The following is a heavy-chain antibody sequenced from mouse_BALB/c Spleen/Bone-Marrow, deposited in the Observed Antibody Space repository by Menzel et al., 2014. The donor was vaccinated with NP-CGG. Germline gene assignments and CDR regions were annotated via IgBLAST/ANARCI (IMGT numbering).Heavy chain of an antibody. CDR2: INPSSSYA. V-gene: IGHV1-4*01. D-gene: IGHD1-1*01. CDR1: GYTFTTYT. J-gene: IGHJ1*03. Sequence: VQLQQSGAELARPGASVKMSCKASGYTFTTYTIHWVKQRPGQGLEWIGYINPSSSYANYNQNFKDKATLTADKSSSTAYMQLSSLTSEDSAVYYCTRITTVVRYFDVWGTGTTVTVSS. CDR3: TRITTVVRYFDV.